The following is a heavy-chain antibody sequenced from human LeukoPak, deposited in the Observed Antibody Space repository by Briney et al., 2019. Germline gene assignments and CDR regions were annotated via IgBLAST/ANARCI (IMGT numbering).Heavy chain of an antibody. CDR2: ISGSGGST. CDR3: ARDLGETTQYYFDY. D-gene: IGHD3-16*01. J-gene: IGHJ4*02. V-gene: IGHV3-23*01. Sequence: PGGTLRLSCAASGFTFSSYGMSWVRQAPGKGLECVSAISGSGGSTYYADSVKGRFTISRDNAKNSLYLQMNSLRAEDTAVYYCARDLGETTQYYFDYWGQGTLVTVSS. CDR1: GFTFSSYG.